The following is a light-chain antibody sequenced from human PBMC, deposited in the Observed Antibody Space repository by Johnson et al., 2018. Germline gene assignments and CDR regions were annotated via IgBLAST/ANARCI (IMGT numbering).Light chain of an antibody. J-gene: IGLJ1*01. CDR1: SSNIGNNY. V-gene: IGLV1-51*02. CDR3: GIWDSSLSAGYV. Sequence: QSVLTQPPSVSAAPGQKVTISCSGSSSNIGNNYVSWYQQLPGTAPKLLIYENNKRPSGIPDRFSGSKSGTSATMGITGLQTGDEADNYCGIWDSSLSAGYVFGTGTKVTFL. CDR2: ENN.